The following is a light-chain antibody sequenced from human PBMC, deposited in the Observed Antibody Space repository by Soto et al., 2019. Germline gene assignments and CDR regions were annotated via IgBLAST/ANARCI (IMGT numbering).Light chain of an antibody. Sequence: DIQMTQSPSTLSGSVGDRVTITCRASQDIGSHLAWYQQKPEKAPKSLIYFASTLQSGVPSRFSASGSGTDFTLTISSLQPEDFATYYCQQFRSFPITFGQGTRLEI. CDR1: QDIGSH. V-gene: IGKV1D-16*01. CDR2: FAS. J-gene: IGKJ5*01. CDR3: QQFRSFPIT.